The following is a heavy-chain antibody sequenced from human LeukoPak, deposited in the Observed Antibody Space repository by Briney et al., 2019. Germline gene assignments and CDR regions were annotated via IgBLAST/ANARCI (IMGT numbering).Heavy chain of an antibody. CDR2: ISSSSSYI. J-gene: IGHJ4*02. V-gene: IGHV3-21*01. Sequence: PGGSLRLSCAASGFIFSDYYMNWVRQAPGKGLEWVSSISSSSSYIYYADSVKGRFTISRDNAKNSLYLQMNSLRAEDTAVYYCARDEGSSGWYATLNWGQGTLVTVSS. CDR3: ARDEGSSGWYATLN. CDR1: GFIFSDYY. D-gene: IGHD6-19*01.